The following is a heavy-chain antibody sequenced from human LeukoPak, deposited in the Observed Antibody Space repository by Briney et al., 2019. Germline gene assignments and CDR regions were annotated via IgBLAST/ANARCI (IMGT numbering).Heavy chain of an antibody. Sequence: PGGSLRLSCAASGFTFSNAWMSWVRQAPGKGLEWAGRIKSKTDGGTTDYAAPVKGRFTISRDDSKNTLYLQMNSLKTEDTAVYYCTSITMIPIYWGQGTLVTVSS. CDR2: IKSKTDGGTT. D-gene: IGHD3-22*01. CDR3: TSITMIPIY. J-gene: IGHJ4*02. V-gene: IGHV3-15*01. CDR1: GFTFSNAW.